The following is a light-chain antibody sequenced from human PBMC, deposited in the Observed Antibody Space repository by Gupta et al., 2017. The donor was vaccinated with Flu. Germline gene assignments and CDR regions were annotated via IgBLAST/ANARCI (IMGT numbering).Light chain of an antibody. CDR2: EVY. CDR1: SSDVGHHNF. V-gene: IGLV2-14*01. CDR3: ASYTNTAGRV. J-gene: IGLJ3*02. Sequence: QSALTQPASVSGSPGQSLTISCAGASSDVGHHNFVSWYQQHPGKAPKLIIFEVYYRPSGISNRFSGSRSGNTASLTISGLQAEDEADYFCASYTNTAGRVFGGGTRVTVL.